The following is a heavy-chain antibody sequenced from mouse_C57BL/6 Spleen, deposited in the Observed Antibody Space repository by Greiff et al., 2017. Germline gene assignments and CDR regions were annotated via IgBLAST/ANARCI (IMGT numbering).Heavy chain of an antibody. D-gene: IGHD2-1*01. CDR1: GYSFTSYY. J-gene: IGHJ4*01. CDR2: IYPGSGNT. V-gene: IGHV1-66*01. CDR3: ARGGDLLLYYYAMDY. Sequence: VQLQESGPELVKPGASVKISCKASGYSFTSYYIHWVKQRPGQGLEWIGWIYPGSGNTKYNEKFKGKATLTADTSSSTAYMQLSSLTSEDSAVYYCARGGDLLLYYYAMDYWGQGTSVTVSS.